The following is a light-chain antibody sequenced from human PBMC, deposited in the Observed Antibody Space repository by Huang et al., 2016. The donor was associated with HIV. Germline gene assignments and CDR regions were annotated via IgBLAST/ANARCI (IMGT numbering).Light chain of an antibody. CDR2: GAS. J-gene: IGKJ1*01. Sequence: EIVLTQSPGTLSLSPGERATRSCRASLSVSGNSLAWYQHQPGQAPRLLIYGASTRATNIPVRISGSGSGTDFSLNISRLEPEDFATYYCQQYASSPGTFGQGTKVEI. V-gene: IGKV3-20*01. CDR1: LSVSGNS. CDR3: QQYASSPGT.